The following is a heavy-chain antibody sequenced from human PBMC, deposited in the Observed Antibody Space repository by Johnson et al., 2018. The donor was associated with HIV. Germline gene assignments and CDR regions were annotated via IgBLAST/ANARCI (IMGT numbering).Heavy chain of an antibody. J-gene: IGHJ3*02. Sequence: VQLVESGGGLVQPGGSLRLSCAASGFTFSSYWMHWVRQAPGKGLVWVSRINSDGSSTSYADSVKGRFTISRDNAKNSLYLQMNSLRAEDTAVYYCAKGRSPRIQLRTWAFDIWGQGTMVIVSS. CDR1: GFTFSSYW. CDR2: INSDGSST. V-gene: IGHV3-74*01. D-gene: IGHD5-18*01. CDR3: AKGRSPRIQLRTWAFDI.